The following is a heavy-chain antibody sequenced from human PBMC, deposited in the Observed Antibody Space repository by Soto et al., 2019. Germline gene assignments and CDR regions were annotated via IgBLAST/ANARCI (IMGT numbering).Heavy chain of an antibody. CDR1: GFTFDDYA. V-gene: IGHV3-9*01. Sequence: EVQLVESGGGLVQPGRSLRLSCAASGFTFDDYAMHWVRQAPGKGLEWVSGISWNSGSIGYADSVKGRFTISRDNAKNSLYLQMNSLRAEDTALYYCAKASSGRGWELLWALFDYWGQGTLVTVSS. CDR3: AKASSGRGWELLWALFDY. D-gene: IGHD1-26*01. CDR2: ISWNSGSI. J-gene: IGHJ4*02.